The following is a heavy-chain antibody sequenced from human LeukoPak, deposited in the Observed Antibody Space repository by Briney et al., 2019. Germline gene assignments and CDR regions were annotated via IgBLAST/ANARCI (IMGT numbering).Heavy chain of an antibody. V-gene: IGHV3-30*02. D-gene: IGHD3-3*01. Sequence: GGSLRLSCAASGFTFSSYGMHWVRQAPGKGLEWVAFIRYDGSNKYYADSVKGRFTISRDNSKNTLYLQMNSLRAEDTAVYYCAKVEYDFWSSFDYWGQGTLVTVSS. CDR2: IRYDGSNK. CDR1: GFTFSSYG. J-gene: IGHJ4*02. CDR3: AKVEYDFWSSFDY.